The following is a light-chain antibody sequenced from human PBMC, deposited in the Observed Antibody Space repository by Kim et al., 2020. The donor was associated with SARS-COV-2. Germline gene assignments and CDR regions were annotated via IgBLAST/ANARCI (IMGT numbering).Light chain of an antibody. V-gene: IGLV3-19*01. J-gene: IGLJ2*01. CDR1: SLRSYD. CDR2: GKN. Sequence: ALGQTVRITCQGDSLRSYDASWYQQKPGQAPVLVIYGKNNRPSGNPDRFSGSSSGNTASLTITGAQAEDEADYYCNSRDSSGNHVVFGGGTQLTVL. CDR3: NSRDSSGNHVV.